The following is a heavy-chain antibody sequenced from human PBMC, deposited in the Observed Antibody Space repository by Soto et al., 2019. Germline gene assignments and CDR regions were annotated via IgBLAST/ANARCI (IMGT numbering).Heavy chain of an antibody. J-gene: IGHJ4*02. V-gene: IGHV3-21*01. CDR1: GFTFSSYS. Sequence: EVQLVESGGGLVKPGGSLRLSCAASGFTFSSYSMNWVRQAPGKGPEWVSSISSSSSYIYYADSVKGRFTISRDNAKNSLYLQMNSLRAEDTAVYYCARGPTYSSSWFGGDYWGQGTLVTVSS. D-gene: IGHD6-13*01. CDR2: ISSSSSYI. CDR3: ARGPTYSSSWFGGDY.